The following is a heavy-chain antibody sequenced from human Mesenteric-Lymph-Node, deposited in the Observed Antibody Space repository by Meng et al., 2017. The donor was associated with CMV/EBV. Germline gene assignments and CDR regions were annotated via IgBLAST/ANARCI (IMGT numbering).Heavy chain of an antibody. V-gene: IGHV4-34*01. CDR3: ARDHISGSYPDY. CDR2: INHSGST. CDR1: GGSFSGYY. D-gene: IGHD1-26*01. Sequence: ETLSLTCAVYGGSFSGYYWSWIRQPPGKGLEWIGEINHSGSTNYNPSLKSRVTISVDTSKNQFSLKLSSVTAPDTAVYYCARDHISGSYPDYWGQGTLVTVSS. J-gene: IGHJ4*02.